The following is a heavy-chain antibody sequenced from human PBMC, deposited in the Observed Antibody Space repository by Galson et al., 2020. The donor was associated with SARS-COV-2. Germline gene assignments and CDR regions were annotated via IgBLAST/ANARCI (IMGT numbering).Heavy chain of an antibody. J-gene: IGHJ6*03. V-gene: IGHV4-34*01. CDR3: ARGTSTVVTPMVTYYYYHYMDG. CDR1: GGSFSGYY. CDR2: INHSGST. D-gene: IGHD2-21*02. Sequence: SETLSLTCAVYGGSFSGYYWSWIRQPPGKGLEWIGEINHSGSTNYNPSLKSRVTISVDTAKNQFSLKLSSVTAADTAVYYCARGTSTVVTPMVTYYYYHYMDGWGKGTTVTVSS.